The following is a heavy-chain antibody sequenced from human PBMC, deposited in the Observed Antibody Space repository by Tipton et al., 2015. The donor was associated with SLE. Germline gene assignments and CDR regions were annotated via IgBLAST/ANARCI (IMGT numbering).Heavy chain of an antibody. D-gene: IGHD1-7*01. V-gene: IGHV4-34*09. CDR3: ARVGDWNYVHY. CDR1: GGSSGGYY. CDR2: IHYSGTT. Sequence: TLSLTCTVYGGSSGGYYCNWIRQPPGKGLEWIGYIHYSGTTYYNPSLKSRVIISVDTSKNQFSLKLSSVTAADTAVYYCARVGDWNYVHYWGQGTLVTVSS. J-gene: IGHJ4*02.